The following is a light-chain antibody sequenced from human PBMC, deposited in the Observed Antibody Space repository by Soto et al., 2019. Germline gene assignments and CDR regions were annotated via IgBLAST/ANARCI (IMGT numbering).Light chain of an antibody. CDR1: SSNIESHT. CDR3: ATWDDSRKGV. J-gene: IGLJ1*01. V-gene: IGLV1-44*01. CDR2: TNN. Sequence: QSVKSQPPSASGTPGQRITISCSGSSSNIESHTVNWYQQVPGTAPKLLINTNNQRPSGVPDRFSGSKSGASASLAISGLQSEDAATYYCATWDDSRKGVFGTGTKATVL.